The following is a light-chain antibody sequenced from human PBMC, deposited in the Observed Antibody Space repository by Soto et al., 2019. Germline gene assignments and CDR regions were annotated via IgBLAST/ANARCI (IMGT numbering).Light chain of an antibody. Sequence: IVMTQSPATLSVSPGERATLSCRASQSVSRYLAWYQQKPGQAPRLLTYDASYRATGIPARFSGSGSGTDFILTISSLEPEDFAIYYCQQRSNWITFGQGTRLEIK. CDR1: QSVSRY. CDR3: QQRSNWIT. CDR2: DAS. J-gene: IGKJ5*01. V-gene: IGKV3-11*01.